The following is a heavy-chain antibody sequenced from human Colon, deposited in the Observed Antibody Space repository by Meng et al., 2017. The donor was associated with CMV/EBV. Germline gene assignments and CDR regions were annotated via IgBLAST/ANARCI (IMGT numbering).Heavy chain of an antibody. J-gene: IGHJ4*02. D-gene: IGHD2-8*01. CDR3: VRDLRVSDS. V-gene: IGHV3-74*01. CDR1: GFTFSNSW. Sequence: RLSCAASGFTFSNSWMHWVRQAPGQGLVWVSRINPDGTGTNYADSVKGRFTISRDNAKNTVYLQMSSLRVDDTAVYYCVRDLRVSDSRGQGTLVTVSS. CDR2: INPDGTGT.